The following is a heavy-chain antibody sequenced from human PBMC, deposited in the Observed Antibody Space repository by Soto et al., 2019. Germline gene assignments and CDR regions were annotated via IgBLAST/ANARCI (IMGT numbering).Heavy chain of an antibody. CDR2: INHSGRT. Sequence: PYESMSLTCAAYGGCFSGYYCCRIRQSPGKGLQWIGEINHSGRTNYNPSLKSPVTISVDPCKNQFSLKLSSVTAADTAVYYCARGHYDILTGYFLTTSPRGPFEYCRRGTLVTVAS. V-gene: IGHV4-34*01. CDR1: GGCFSGYY. J-gene: IGHJ4*02. D-gene: IGHD3-9*01. CDR3: ARGHYDILTGYFLTTSPRGPFEY.